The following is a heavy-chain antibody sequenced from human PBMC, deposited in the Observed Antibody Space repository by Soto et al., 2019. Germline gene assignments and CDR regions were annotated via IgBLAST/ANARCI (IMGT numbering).Heavy chain of an antibody. D-gene: IGHD3-3*01. J-gene: IGHJ4*02. V-gene: IGHV1-69*06. CDR3: ARRDTSGFLRYFDN. CDR2: IVPNVGTV. Sequence: QMQLVQSGAEVKKPRSSVKVSCKASGGTLSSFINYPINWVRQAPGQGLEWMGGIVPNVGTVNYAQKLQGRVTITAHKSTGTAYMELSSLRSEDTALYYCARRDTSGFLRYFDNWAQGTLGTVSS. CDR1: GGTLSSFINYP.